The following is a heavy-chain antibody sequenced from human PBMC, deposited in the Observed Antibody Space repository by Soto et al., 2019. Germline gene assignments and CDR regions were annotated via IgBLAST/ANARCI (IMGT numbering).Heavy chain of an antibody. Sequence: QVQLQESGPRLVKPLQTLSLTCTVSGDSINSGDYYWSWIRQPPGRGLEWVGYSFYSGITDYNPSLRCRMTISMDTSKTLFSLRLTSLTAADTAVYFCARWSGVGVAGMDVWGQGTTVSVSS. CDR3: ARWSGVGVAGMDV. CDR1: GDSINSGDYY. V-gene: IGHV4-30-4*01. D-gene: IGHD3-10*01. CDR2: SFYSGIT. J-gene: IGHJ6*02.